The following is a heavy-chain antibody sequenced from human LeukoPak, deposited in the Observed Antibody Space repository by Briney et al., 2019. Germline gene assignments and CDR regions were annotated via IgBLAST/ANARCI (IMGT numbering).Heavy chain of an antibody. J-gene: IGHJ4*02. CDR2: IIPILGIA. D-gene: IGHD4-17*01. Sequence: SVKVSCKASGGTFSSYAISWVRQAPGQGLEWMGRIIPILGIANYAQKFQGRVTITADKSTSTAYMELSRLRSDDTAVYYCASSEDYGDPPDYWGQGTLVTVSS. V-gene: IGHV1-69*04. CDR3: ASSEDYGDPPDY. CDR1: GGTFSSYA.